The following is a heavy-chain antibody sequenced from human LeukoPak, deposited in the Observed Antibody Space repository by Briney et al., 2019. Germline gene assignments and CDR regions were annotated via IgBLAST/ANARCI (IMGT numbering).Heavy chain of an antibody. J-gene: IGHJ4*02. CDR3: ARSYDTNNRQRFDY. D-gene: IGHD3-22*01. V-gene: IGHV4-59*08. CDR2: MYYSETP. Sequence: SETLSLTCTVSGASTRSYYWRWIRQPPGKGLEWIAYMYYSETPNYNPSLKSRVSMSGDTSRNQFSLKLNSVTAADTAVYYCARSYDTNNRQRFDYWGQGILVTVSP. CDR1: GASTRSYY.